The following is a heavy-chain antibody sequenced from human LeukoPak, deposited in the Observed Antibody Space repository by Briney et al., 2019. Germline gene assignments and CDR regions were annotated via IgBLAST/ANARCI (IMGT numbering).Heavy chain of an antibody. CDR3: AREKIAYYDNSGRGWFDP. Sequence: SQTLSLTCTVSGGSISSGSYSWSWIRQPAGKGLEWIGRIYTSGSTNYNPSLKSRVTISVDTSKKQFSLKLSSVTAADTAVYYCAREKIAYYDNSGRGWFDPWGQGTLVTVSS. V-gene: IGHV4-61*02. CDR1: GGSISSGSYS. J-gene: IGHJ5*02. CDR2: IYTSGST. D-gene: IGHD3-22*01.